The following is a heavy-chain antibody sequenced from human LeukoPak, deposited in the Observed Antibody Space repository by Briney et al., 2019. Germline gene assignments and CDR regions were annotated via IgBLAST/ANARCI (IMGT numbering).Heavy chain of an antibody. D-gene: IGHD3-3*01. V-gene: IGHV1-8*01. J-gene: IGHJ3*02. CDR3: ARALNNFWSLFHPFDI. CDR1: GYTFTSYD. CDR2: MNPNSGNT. Sequence: GASVKVSCKASGYTFTSYDINWVRQATGQGLEWMGWMNPNSGNTGYAQKFQGRVTMTRNSSISTAYMELSSLRSEDTAVYYCARALNNFWSLFHPFDIWGQGTMVAVS.